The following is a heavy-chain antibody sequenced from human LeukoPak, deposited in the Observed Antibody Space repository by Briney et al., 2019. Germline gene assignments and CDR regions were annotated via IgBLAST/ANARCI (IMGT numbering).Heavy chain of an antibody. CDR2: MNPNSGNT. CDR3: ARGLFRGDTNWFDP. D-gene: IGHD2-21*01. Sequence: GASVKVSCKASGYTFTSHDVNWLRQATGQGLEWMGWMNPNSGNTGYAQKFQGRVTITRNTSISTAYMELSSLRSEDTAVYYCARGLFRGDTNWFDPWGQGTLVTVSS. J-gene: IGHJ5*02. V-gene: IGHV1-8*01. CDR1: GYTFTSHD.